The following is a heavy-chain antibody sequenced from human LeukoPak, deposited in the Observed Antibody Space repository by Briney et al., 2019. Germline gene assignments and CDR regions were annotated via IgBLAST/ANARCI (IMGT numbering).Heavy chain of an antibody. Sequence: GGSPRLSCAASGFTFSSSAMSWVRQAPGKGLEWVAVIWYDGSNKYYADYVKGRFTISRDNSKNTLYLQMNSLRAEDTAVYCCAKVGDYGDYALDYWGRGTLVIVS. CDR1: GFTFSSSA. CDR2: IWYDGSNK. J-gene: IGHJ4*02. V-gene: IGHV3-33*06. CDR3: AKVGDYGDYALDY. D-gene: IGHD4-17*01.